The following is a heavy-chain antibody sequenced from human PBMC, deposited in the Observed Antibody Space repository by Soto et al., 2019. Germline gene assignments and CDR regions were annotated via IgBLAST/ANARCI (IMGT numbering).Heavy chain of an antibody. J-gene: IGHJ4*02. V-gene: IGHV1-24*01. D-gene: IGHD3-22*01. CDR3: ATIPHPRYDISRYFHRTFGY. CDR1: GCTLTELS. CDR2: FDPEDGET. Sequence: ASVKVSCKVSGCTLTELSMHWVRQAPGKGLEWMGGFDPEDGETIYAQKFQGRVTMTEDTSTDTAYMELSSLRSEDTAVYYCATIPHPRYDISRYFHRTFGYWGQGPLVTVS.